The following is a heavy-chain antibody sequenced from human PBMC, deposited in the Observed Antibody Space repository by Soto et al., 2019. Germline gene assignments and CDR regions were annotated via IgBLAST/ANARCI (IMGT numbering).Heavy chain of an antibody. CDR1: GYTFTSYG. CDR3: ARERDGYSHDAFDI. V-gene: IGHV1-69*13. Sequence: QVHLVQSGPEVKKPGASVKVSCKTSGYTFTSYGISWVRQAPGQGLEWMGGIIPIFGTANYAQKFQGRVTITADESTSTAYMELSSLRSEDTAVYYCARERDGYSHDAFDIWGQGTMVTVSS. D-gene: IGHD5-18*01. J-gene: IGHJ3*02. CDR2: IIPIFGTA.